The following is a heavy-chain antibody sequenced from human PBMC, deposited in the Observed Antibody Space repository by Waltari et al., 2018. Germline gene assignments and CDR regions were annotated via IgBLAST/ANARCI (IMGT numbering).Heavy chain of an antibody. CDR3: VKDHGWGTSYKGFDP. CDR1: GFTFSDYA. V-gene: IGHV3-23*01. D-gene: IGHD3-10*01. J-gene: IGHJ5*02. CDR2: IIHRGSST. Sequence: EVQLLESGGMLVQPGGSLRLSCAVSGFTFSDYAMSWVRQAPGKGLDCVATIIHRGSSTYYAESLGGRFTISRDNSKSILYLQMNSLRAEDTAVYYCVKDHGWGTSYKGFDPWGQGTLVTVSS.